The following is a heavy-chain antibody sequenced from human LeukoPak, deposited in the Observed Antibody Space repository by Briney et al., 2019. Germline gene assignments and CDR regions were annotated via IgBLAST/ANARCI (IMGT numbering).Heavy chain of an antibody. D-gene: IGHD4-17*01. CDR1: GGTFSTYV. J-gene: IGHJ3*02. V-gene: IGHV1-69*05. Sequence: SVKVSCKASGGTFSTYVINWVRQAPGQGLEWMGRITPMLRTTNYAQKFQGRLIVTTDESTRTTYMEMSKLRSEDTAVYYCAKKDYGDYADHHAFDMWGQGTMLTVSS. CDR2: ITPMLRTT. CDR3: AKKDYGDYADHHAFDM.